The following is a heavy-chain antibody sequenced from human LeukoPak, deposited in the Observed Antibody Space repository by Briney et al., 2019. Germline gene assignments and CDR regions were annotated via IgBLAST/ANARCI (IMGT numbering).Heavy chain of an antibody. CDR2: IIPLFRTA. J-gene: IGHJ6*02. D-gene: IGHD2-2*01. CDR3: ARIMGYCSSTSCYYGMDV. V-gene: IGHV1-69*01. CDR1: GGTFSSYA. Sequence: ASVKVSCKASGGTFSSYAISWVRQAPGQGLEWMGGIIPLFRTANYAQNFQGRLTITADESTRTVYMELSSLRSEDTAVYYCARIMGYCSSTSCYYGMDVWGQGTTVTVSS.